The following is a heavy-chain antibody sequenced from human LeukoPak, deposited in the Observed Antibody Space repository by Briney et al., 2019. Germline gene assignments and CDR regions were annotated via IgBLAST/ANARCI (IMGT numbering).Heavy chain of an antibody. J-gene: IGHJ4*03. CDR3: AKDPGVSTITRKFDCFDY. Sequence: GGSLRLSCAASGFTFSSYAMNWDRQGPGKGLEWVSGISGSGGSTYYAVSVKGRFTISRDNSKNTMYLQTTSLRAEDTAVYSCAKDPGVSTITRKFDCFDYWCHGALVVVSS. CDR1: GFTFSSYA. D-gene: IGHD5/OR15-5a*01. CDR2: ISGSGGST. V-gene: IGHV3-23*01.